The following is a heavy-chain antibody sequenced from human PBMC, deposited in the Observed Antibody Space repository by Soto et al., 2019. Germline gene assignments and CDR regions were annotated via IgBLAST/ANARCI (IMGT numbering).Heavy chain of an antibody. V-gene: IGHV3-30*18. CDR3: AKDYYDSSGLVDY. J-gene: IGHJ4*02. CDR1: GFTFSSYG. D-gene: IGHD3-22*01. CDR2: ISYDGSNK. Sequence: GGSLRLSCAASGFTFSSYGMHWVRQAPGKGLEWVAVISYDGSNKYYADSVKGRFTISRDNSKNTLYLQMNSLRAEDTAVYYCAKDYYDSSGLVDYWGQGTLVTVSS.